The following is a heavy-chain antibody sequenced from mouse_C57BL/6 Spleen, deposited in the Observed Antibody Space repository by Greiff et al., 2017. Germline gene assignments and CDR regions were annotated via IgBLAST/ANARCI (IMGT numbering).Heavy chain of an antibody. CDR1: GFTFSDYY. CDR3: ARLLLRPWYFDV. V-gene: IGHV5-16*01. J-gene: IGHJ1*03. Sequence: EVKLMESEGGLVQPGSSMKLSCTASGFTFSDYYMAWVRQVPEKGLEWVANINYDGSSTYYLDSLKSRFIITRDDAKKILYLQMSSLKSEDTATYYCARLLLRPWYFDVWGTGTTVTVSS. CDR2: INYDGSST. D-gene: IGHD1-1*01.